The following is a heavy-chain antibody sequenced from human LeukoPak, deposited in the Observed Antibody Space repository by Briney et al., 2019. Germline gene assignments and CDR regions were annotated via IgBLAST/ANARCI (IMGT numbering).Heavy chain of an antibody. CDR2: IYYIGST. CDR3: ARQLRGEAVAGHLQPFDY. J-gene: IGHJ4*02. Sequence: PSETLSLTCTVSGGSISSYYWDWIRQPPGKGRDWIGDIYYIGSTNHNPSLKSRVTISVDTSKNQFPLQLSSVHAADTAVYFCARQLRGEAVAGHLQPFDYWGQGTLVTVSS. CDR1: GGSISSYY. D-gene: IGHD6-19*01. V-gene: IGHV4-59*08.